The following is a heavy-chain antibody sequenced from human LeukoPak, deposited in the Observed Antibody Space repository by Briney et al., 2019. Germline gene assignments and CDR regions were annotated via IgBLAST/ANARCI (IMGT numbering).Heavy chain of an antibody. CDR1: GFTFSSYS. CDR3: ARNNYYDSSGYDY. Sequence: KPGGSLRLSCAASGFTFSSYSMNWVRQAPGKGLEWISSISDDSSHIYYADSVKGRFAISRDNAKNSVYLQMNSLRAEDTAVYYCARNNYYDSSGYDYWGQGTLVTVSS. J-gene: IGHJ4*02. D-gene: IGHD3-22*01. CDR2: ISDDSSHI. V-gene: IGHV3-21*01.